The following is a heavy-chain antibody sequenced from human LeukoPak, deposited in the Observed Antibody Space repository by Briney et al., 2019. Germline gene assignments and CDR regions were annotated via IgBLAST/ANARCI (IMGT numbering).Heavy chain of an antibody. CDR2: ISSSSDDI. V-gene: IGHV3-21*01. CDR1: GCTFSTYS. J-gene: IGHJ4*02. Sequence: AGSLRLSCAASGCTFSTYSLNWVRQAPGKGLEWVSSISSSSDDIHYIDSVKGRFTISRDNAKNSLFLQMNSLRAEDTAVYYCARGDDILTGYYGFDSWGQGTLVSVSS. CDR3: ARGDDILTGYYGFDS. D-gene: IGHD3-9*01.